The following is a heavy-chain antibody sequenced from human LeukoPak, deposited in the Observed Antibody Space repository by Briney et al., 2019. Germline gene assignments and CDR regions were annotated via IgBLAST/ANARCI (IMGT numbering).Heavy chain of an antibody. Sequence: GGSLRLSCAASGFTFRSYGMHWVRQAPGKGLEWVAVISYDGSNKYYADSVKGRFTISRDNSKNTLYLQMNSLRAEDTAVYYCAKAPRDIVATVFFDYWGQGTLVTVSS. CDR2: ISYDGSNK. CDR3: AKAPRDIVATVFFDY. CDR1: GFTFRSYG. D-gene: IGHD5-12*01. J-gene: IGHJ4*02. V-gene: IGHV3-30*18.